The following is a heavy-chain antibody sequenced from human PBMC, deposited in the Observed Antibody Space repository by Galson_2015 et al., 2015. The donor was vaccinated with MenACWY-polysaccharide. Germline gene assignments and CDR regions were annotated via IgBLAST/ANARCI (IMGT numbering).Heavy chain of an antibody. CDR3: ARVEKYSGSFYILY. J-gene: IGHJ4*02. CDR2: IFHSGTT. CDR1: DYSIRSGYF. Sequence: ETLSLPCAVSDYSIRSGYFWGWIRRPPGKGLEWIASIFHSGTTYYNPSLKSRVTISVDTSKNQFSLKLSSVTAADTAVYYCARVEKYSGSFYILYWGQGTLVTVSS. D-gene: IGHD1-26*01. V-gene: IGHV4-38-2*01.